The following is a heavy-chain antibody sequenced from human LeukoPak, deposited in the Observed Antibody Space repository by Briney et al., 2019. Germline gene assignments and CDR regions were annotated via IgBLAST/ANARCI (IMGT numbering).Heavy chain of an antibody. Sequence: PPETLSLTGTVSGDSISTYYWSWIRQPPGKGLKWFGYIYYSGSTYYNPSLKSRVIISVDTSKNQFSLKLSSVTAADTAVYYCARHERSIAGASESEYFQHWGQGTLVTVSS. CDR1: GDSISTYY. V-gene: IGHV4-59*08. J-gene: IGHJ1*01. D-gene: IGHD3-3*02. CDR3: ARHERSIAGASESEYFQH. CDR2: IYYSGST.